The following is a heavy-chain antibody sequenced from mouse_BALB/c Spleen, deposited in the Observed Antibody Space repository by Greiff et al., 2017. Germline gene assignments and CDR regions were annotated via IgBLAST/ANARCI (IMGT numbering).Heavy chain of an antibody. Sequence: EVKLQESGGGLVQPGGSRKLSCAASGFTFSSFGMHWVRQAPEKGLEWVAYISSGSSTIYYADTVKGRFTISRDNPKNTLFLQMTSLRSEDTAMYYCAREWRYDACAYWGQGTLVTVSA. CDR3: AREWRYDACAY. V-gene: IGHV5-17*02. CDR2: ISSGSSTI. D-gene: IGHD2-14*01. CDR1: GFTFSSFG. J-gene: IGHJ3*01.